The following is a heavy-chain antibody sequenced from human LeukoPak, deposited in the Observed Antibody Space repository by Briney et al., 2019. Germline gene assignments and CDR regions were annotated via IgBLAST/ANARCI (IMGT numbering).Heavy chain of an antibody. V-gene: IGHV1-69*13. CDR2: IIPIFGTA. Sequence: SVKVSCKASGGTFSSYAISWVRQARGQGLEWMGGIIPIFGTANYAQKFQGRVTITADESTSTAYMELSSLRSEDTAVYYCARAHGVGPLRYFDWPNLNWFDPWGQGTLVTVSS. J-gene: IGHJ5*02. D-gene: IGHD3-9*01. CDR1: GGTFSSYA. CDR3: ARAHGVGPLRYFDWPNLNWFDP.